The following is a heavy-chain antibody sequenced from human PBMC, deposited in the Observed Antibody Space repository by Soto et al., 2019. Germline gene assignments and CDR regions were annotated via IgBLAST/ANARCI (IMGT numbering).Heavy chain of an antibody. CDR3: ARGILTIFGVVIANTTSDEYGIDV. Sequence: ASVKVSPKASGYTFTRYYLHWVRQAPAQGGVWMGWINPNSGGTNYAQRFQGWVTMTRETSISTAYMELSRLRSDDTAVYYCARGILTIFGVVIANTTSDEYGIDVWGQGTTVTVSS. CDR2: INPNSGGT. CDR1: GYTFTRYY. J-gene: IGHJ6*02. D-gene: IGHD3-3*01. V-gene: IGHV1-2*04.